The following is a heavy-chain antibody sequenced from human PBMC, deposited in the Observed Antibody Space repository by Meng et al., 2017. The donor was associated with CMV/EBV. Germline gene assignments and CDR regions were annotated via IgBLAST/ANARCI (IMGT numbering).Heavy chain of an antibody. CDR1: GFTFSSYA. D-gene: IGHD4-17*01. CDR3: AKDRYGDYDSRGLSYYYYGMDV. CDR2: ISGSGGST. Sequence: GESLKISCAASGFTFSSYAMSWVRQAPGKGLEWVPAISGSGGSTYYADSVKGRFTISRDNSKNTLYLQMNSLRAEETAVYYCAKDRYGDYDSRGLSYYYYGMDVWGQGTTVTVSS. J-gene: IGHJ6*02. V-gene: IGHV3-23*01.